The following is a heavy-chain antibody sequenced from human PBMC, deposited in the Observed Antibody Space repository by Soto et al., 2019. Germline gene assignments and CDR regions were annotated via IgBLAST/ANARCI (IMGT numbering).Heavy chain of an antibody. Sequence: EVQLVESGGGLVKPGGSLRLSCAASGFTFSSYSMNWVRQAPGKGLEWVSSISSSSSYIYYADSVKGRFTISRDNAKNLRYLQMNSLRAEDTAVYYCARGYYDSSGYYNDAFDIWCQGRMVTVSS. V-gene: IGHV3-21*01. CDR2: ISSSSSYI. J-gene: IGHJ3*02. CDR1: GFTFSSYS. CDR3: ARGYYDSSGYYNDAFDI. D-gene: IGHD3-22*01.